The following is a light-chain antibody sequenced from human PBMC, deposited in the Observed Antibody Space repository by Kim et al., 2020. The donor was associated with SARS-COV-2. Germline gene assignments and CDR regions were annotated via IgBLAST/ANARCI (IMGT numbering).Light chain of an antibody. CDR1: RGSSDDND. J-gene: IGLJ2*01. CDR3: QSYNRDNVL. Sequence: GKTANRDCSRSRGSSDDNDGEWYQQRPGGGTTAVIYEDDKRPSGVSDRFSGSSDNASNSASLTSSGLRTEDEADYYCQSYNRDNVLFGGGTQLTVL. V-gene: IGLV6-57*03. CDR2: EDD.